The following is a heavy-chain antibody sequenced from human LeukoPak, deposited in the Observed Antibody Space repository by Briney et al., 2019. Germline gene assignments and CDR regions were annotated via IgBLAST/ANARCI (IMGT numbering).Heavy chain of an antibody. J-gene: IGHJ4*02. CDR2: ISAYNGNA. V-gene: IGHV1-18*04. CDR3: ARDLSRGVAAARTSRRFDY. CDR1: GYTFTSYG. D-gene: IGHD6-13*01. Sequence: GASVKVSCKASGYTFTSYGISWVRQAPGQGLEWMGWISAYNGNANYAQKLQGRVTMTTDTSTSTAYMELRSLRSDDTAVYYCARDLSRGVAAARTSRRFDYGGQGTLVTVSS.